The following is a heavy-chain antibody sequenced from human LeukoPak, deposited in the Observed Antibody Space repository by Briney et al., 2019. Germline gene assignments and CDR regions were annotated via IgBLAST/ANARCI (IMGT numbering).Heavy chain of an antibody. CDR1: GFTFSSYS. V-gene: IGHV3-21*01. CDR3: ARTIFGVVTHAFDI. CDR2: ISSSSSYI. D-gene: IGHD3-3*01. Sequence: GGSPRLSCAASGFTFSSYSMNWVRQAPGKGLEWVSSISSSSSYIYYADSVKGRFTISRDNAKNSLYLQMNSLRAEDTAVYYCARTIFGVVTHAFDIWGQGTMVTVSS. J-gene: IGHJ3*02.